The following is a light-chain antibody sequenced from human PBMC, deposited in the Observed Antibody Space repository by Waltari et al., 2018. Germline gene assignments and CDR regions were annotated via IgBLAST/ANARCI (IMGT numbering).Light chain of an antibody. CDR2: DVS. V-gene: IGLV2-11*01. CDR3: CSHAGTYTWV. Sequence: QSALTQPRSVSGSPGQSVTISCTGTSSDVGTYNYVSWYQQHPGKAPKLMISDVSKRPAGCPDRFSGAKSGNTASLSISGLQAEDEADYFCCSHAGTYTWVFGGGTKLTVL. CDR1: SSDVGTYNY. J-gene: IGLJ3*02.